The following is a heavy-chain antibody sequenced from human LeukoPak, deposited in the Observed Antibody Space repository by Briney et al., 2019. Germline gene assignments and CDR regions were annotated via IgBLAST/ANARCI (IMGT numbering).Heavy chain of an antibody. D-gene: IGHD3-3*01. CDR2: ISAYNGNT. CDR3: ARDTSSGDFSELDY. J-gene: IGHJ4*02. Sequence: ASVKVSCKASGYTFTSYGISWVRQAPGQGLEWMGWISAYNGNTNYAQKLQGRVTMTTDTSTSTACMELRSLRSDDTAVYYCARDTSSGDFSELDYWGQGTLVTVSS. V-gene: IGHV1-18*01. CDR1: GYTFTSYG.